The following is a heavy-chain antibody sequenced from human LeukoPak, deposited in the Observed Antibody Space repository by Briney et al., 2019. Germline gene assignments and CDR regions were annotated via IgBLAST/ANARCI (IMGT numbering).Heavy chain of an antibody. V-gene: IGHV3-7*01. Sequence: GGSLRLSCAGSGFTFSSYWMSWVRQAPGKRLEWVANIKQDGSEKYYVDSVKGRFTISRDNAKNSLDLQMNSLRAEDTAVYYCARNSGSYLIYAFDIWGQGTMATVSS. CDR2: IKQDGSEK. CDR1: GFTFSSYW. D-gene: IGHD1-26*01. CDR3: ARNSGSYLIYAFDI. J-gene: IGHJ3*02.